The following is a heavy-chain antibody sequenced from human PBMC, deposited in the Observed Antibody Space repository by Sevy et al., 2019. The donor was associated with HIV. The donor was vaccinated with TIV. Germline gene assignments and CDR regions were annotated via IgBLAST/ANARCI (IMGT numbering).Heavy chain of an antibody. CDR2: ISYDGSNK. Sequence: GGSLRLSCAASGFTFSSYGMHWVRQAPGKGLEWVAVISYDGSNKYYADSVKGRFTISRDNSKNTLYLQMNSLRAEDTAVYYCAKVPSYCSGGSCDAFDIRGQGTMVTVSS. CDR3: AKVPSYCSGGSCDAFDI. CDR1: GFTFSSYG. J-gene: IGHJ3*02. D-gene: IGHD2-15*01. V-gene: IGHV3-30*18.